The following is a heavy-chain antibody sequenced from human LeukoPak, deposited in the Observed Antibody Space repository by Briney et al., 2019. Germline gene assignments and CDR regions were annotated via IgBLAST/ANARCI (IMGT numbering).Heavy chain of an antibody. CDR1: GFTFSDYY. J-gene: IGHJ3*02. CDR3: ARDLLDILTGYLNDAFDI. V-gene: IGHV3-11*04. CDR2: ISSSGSTI. Sequence: GGSLRLSCAASGFTFSDYYMSWIRQAPGKGLEWVSYISSSGSTIYYADSVKGRFTISRDSAKNSLYLQMDSLRAEDAAVYYCARDLLDILTGYLNDAFDIWGQGTMVTVSS. D-gene: IGHD3-9*01.